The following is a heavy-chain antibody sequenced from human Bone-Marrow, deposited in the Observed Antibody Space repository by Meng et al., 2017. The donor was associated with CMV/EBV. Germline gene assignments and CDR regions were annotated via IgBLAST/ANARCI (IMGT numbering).Heavy chain of an antibody. CDR2: IYYSGST. J-gene: IGHJ5*02. V-gene: IGHV4-39*07. CDR3: ARGGWFDP. Sequence: LQLQESGPGLVKPSETLSLTCTFSGGAISSRSYYWGWIRQPPRKGLEWIGSIYYSGSTYYNPSLKSRVTISVDTSKNQFSLKLSSVTAADMAVYYCARGGWFDPWGQGTLVTVSS. CDR1: GGAISSRSYY.